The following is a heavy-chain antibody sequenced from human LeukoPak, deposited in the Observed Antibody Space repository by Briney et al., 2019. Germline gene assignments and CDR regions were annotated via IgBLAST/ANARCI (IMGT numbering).Heavy chain of an antibody. CDR2: IRYDGSNK. J-gene: IGHJ3*02. CDR1: GFTFSSYG. Sequence: GGSLRLSCAASGFTFSSYGMHWVRQAPGKGLEWVAFIRYDGSNKYYADSVKGRFTISRDNSKNTLYLQMNSLRAEDTAVYYCAKELAAAGPHDAFDIWGQGTMVTVSS. V-gene: IGHV3-30*02. D-gene: IGHD6-13*01. CDR3: AKELAAAGPHDAFDI.